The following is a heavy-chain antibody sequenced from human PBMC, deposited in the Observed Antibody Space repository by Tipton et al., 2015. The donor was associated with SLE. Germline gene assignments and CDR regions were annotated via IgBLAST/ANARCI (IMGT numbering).Heavy chain of an antibody. D-gene: IGHD3-22*01. CDR2: ISGSGGST. J-gene: IGHJ4*02. V-gene: IGHV3-23*01. CDR3: AKGIVVVTSRFDY. CDR1: GFTFSSYA. Sequence: SLRLSCAASGFTFSSYAMSWVRQAPGKGLEWVSAISGSGGSTHYADPVKGRFTISRDNSKNTLYLQMNSLRAEDTAVYYCAKGIVVVTSRFDYWGQGTLVTVSS.